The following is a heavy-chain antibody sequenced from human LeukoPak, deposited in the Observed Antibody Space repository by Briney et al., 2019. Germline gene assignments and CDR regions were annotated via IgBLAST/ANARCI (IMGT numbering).Heavy chain of an antibody. CDR1: GFSVSGNW. V-gene: IGHV3-74*01. Sequence: GGSLRLPCAASGFSVSGNWMHWVRQAPGKGLMWVSRISSDGSTYYADSARGRFTISRDNVANTVYLQVNGLRAEDTAVYYCARGSGAYGDFDYWGQGTLVTVSS. D-gene: IGHD6-19*01. CDR2: ISSDGST. J-gene: IGHJ4*02. CDR3: ARGSGAYGDFDY.